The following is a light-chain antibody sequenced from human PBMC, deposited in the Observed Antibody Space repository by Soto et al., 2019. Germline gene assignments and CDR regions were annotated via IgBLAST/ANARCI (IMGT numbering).Light chain of an antibody. V-gene: IGLV2-23*02. Sequence: QSAVTEPSSVSGSRGLSITFPCTWTRNYVVNYNLVSWYQQHPCKAPNLMIYGVTKRPSGVSDRFSGSKSGNTSSLTIFCLQAEDEADYYCCSYAGTSTYLFGTGTKVTVL. CDR3: CSYAGTSTYL. J-gene: IGLJ1*01. CDR2: GVT. CDR1: RNYVVNYNL.